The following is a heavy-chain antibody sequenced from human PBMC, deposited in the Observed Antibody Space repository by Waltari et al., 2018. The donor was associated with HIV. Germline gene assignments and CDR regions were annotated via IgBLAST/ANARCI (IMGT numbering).Heavy chain of an antibody. D-gene: IGHD3-22*01. Sequence: GKGLEWVANIKQDESEKYYVDSVKGRFTISRDNAKNSLFLQMNSLRAEDTAVYYCAREALYDSSGYYFDYWGQGTLVTVSS. CDR3: AREALYDSSGYYFDY. V-gene: IGHV3-7*01. CDR2: IKQDESEK. J-gene: IGHJ4*02.